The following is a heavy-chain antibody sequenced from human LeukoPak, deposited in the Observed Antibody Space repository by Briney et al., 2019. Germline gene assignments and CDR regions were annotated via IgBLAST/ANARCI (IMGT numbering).Heavy chain of an antibody. J-gene: IGHJ4*02. D-gene: IGHD4-17*01. CDR2: IYYSGST. CDR1: GGSISSSSYY. Sequence: SETLSLTCTVSGGSISSSSYYWGWIRQPPGKGLEWIGSIYYSGSTYYNPSLKSRVTISVDTSKNQFSLKLSSVTAADTAVYYCAPEGIMTTVTTAGWGQGTLVTVSS. V-gene: IGHV4-39*01. CDR3: APEGIMTTVTTAG.